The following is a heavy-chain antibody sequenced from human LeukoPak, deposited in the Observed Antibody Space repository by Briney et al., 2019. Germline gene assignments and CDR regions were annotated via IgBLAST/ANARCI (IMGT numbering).Heavy chain of an antibody. D-gene: IGHD3-22*01. CDR1: GGSISSSSYY. CDR2: IYYSGST. J-gene: IGHJ5*02. CDR3: GYYDSSGRLSS. V-gene: IGHV4-39*01. Sequence: SETLSLTCTVSGGSISSSSYYWGWIRQPPGKGLEWIGSIYYSGSTYYNPSLKSRVTISVDTSKNQFSLKLSSVTAADTAVYFCGYYDSSGRLSSWGQGTLVAVSS.